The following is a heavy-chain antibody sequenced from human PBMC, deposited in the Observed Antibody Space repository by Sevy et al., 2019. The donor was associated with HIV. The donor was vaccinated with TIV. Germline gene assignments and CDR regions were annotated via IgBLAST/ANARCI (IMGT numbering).Heavy chain of an antibody. D-gene: IGHD3-22*01. CDR2: INPSGGST. Sequence: ASVKVSCKASGYTFTSYYMHWVRQAPGQGLEWMGIINPSGGSTSYAQKFQGRVTMTRDTSTVTVYMELSSLRSEDTAVYYCARDGYYYDSSGYYDAFDIWGQGTMVTVSS. CDR1: GYTFTSYY. CDR3: ARDGYYYDSSGYYDAFDI. J-gene: IGHJ3*02. V-gene: IGHV1-46*03.